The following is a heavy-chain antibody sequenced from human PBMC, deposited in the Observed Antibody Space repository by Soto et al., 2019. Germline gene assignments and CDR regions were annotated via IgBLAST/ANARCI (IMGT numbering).Heavy chain of an antibody. V-gene: IGHV3-64*04. CDR1: GFTFSSHT. CDR3: ARDRGLPDSFDI. CDR2: IGINGRST. J-gene: IGHJ3*02. D-gene: IGHD3-10*01. Sequence: GSLRLSCSASGFTFSSHTMHWVRQAPGKGLEYVSAIGINGRSTYYAESVKGRFSISRDNSKNTLYLQMNSLRVEDTAVYFCARDRGLPDSFDIWGQGTMVTVSS.